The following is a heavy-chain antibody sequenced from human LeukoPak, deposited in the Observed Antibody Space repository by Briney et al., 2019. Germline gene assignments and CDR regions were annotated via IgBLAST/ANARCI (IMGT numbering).Heavy chain of an antibody. D-gene: IGHD4-17*01. J-gene: IGHJ4*02. V-gene: IGHV3-7*01. CDR3: ARHPYGVLDY. CDR1: XFXXXTXX. Sequence: CAVXXFXXXTXXMTXVXQXXXXXXDWVANIKQDGSEKYYVDSVKGRFTISRDNAKNSLYLQMNSLRAEDTAVYYCARHPYGVLDYWGQGTLVTVSS. CDR2: IKQDGSEK.